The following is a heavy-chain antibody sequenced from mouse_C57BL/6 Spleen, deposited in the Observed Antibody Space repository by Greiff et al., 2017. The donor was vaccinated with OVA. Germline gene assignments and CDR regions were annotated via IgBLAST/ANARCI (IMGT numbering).Heavy chain of an antibody. CDR3: AYYSNLLNFDY. CDR2: IHPNSGST. D-gene: IGHD2-5*01. V-gene: IGHV1-64*01. Sequence: QVQLKQPGAELVKPGASVKLSCKASGYTLTSYWMHWVKQRPGQGLEWIGMIHPNSGSTNYNEKFKSKATLTVDKSSSTAYMQLSSLTSEDSAVYYCAYYSNLLNFDYWGQGTTLTVSS. J-gene: IGHJ2*01. CDR1: GYTLTSYW.